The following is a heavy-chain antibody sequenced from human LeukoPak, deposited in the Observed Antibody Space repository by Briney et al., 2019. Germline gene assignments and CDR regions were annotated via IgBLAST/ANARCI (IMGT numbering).Heavy chain of an antibody. CDR3: ARPKIAVAVTYNWFDP. Sequence: GGSLRLSCAASGLTFSSYAMHWVRQAPGKGLEWVAVISYDGSNKYYADSVKGRFTISRDNSKNTLYLQMNSLRAEDTAVYYCARPKIAVAVTYNWFDPWGQGTLVTVSS. J-gene: IGHJ5*02. CDR1: GLTFSSYA. D-gene: IGHD6-19*01. V-gene: IGHV3-30-3*01. CDR2: ISYDGSNK.